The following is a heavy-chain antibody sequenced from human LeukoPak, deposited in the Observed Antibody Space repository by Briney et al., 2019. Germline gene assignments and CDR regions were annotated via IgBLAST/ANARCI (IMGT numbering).Heavy chain of an antibody. CDR3: AKALGVVPAATFAFDI. V-gene: IGHV1-18*01. CDR2: ISAYNGNT. D-gene: IGHD2-2*01. Sequence: ASVKVSCKASGYTFTSYGISWVRQAPGQGLEWMGWISAYNGNTNYAQKLQGRVTMTTDTSTSTAYMELNSLRAEDTAVYYCAKALGVVPAATFAFDIWGQGTMVTVSS. J-gene: IGHJ3*02. CDR1: GYTFTSYG.